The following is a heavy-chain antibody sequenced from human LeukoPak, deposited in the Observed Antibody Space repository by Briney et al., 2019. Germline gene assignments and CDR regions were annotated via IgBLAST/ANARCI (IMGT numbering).Heavy chain of an antibody. J-gene: IGHJ5*02. CDR1: GFTFSSSA. Sequence: QPGGSLRLSCAASGFTFSSSAMSWVRQAPGKGLEWVSTISGSGSGSSTYYADSVKGRFTISRDNSKNSLYLQMNSLRAEDTAVYSCARGADGVSSNSRGWFDPWGQGTLVTVSS. CDR3: ARGADGVSSNSRGWFDP. CDR2: ISGSGSGSST. D-gene: IGHD2-15*01. V-gene: IGHV3-23*01.